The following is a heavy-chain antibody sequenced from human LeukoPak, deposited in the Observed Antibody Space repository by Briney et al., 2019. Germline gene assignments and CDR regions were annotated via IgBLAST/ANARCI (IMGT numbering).Heavy chain of an antibody. CDR2: INPNSGGT. V-gene: IGHV1-2*04. D-gene: IGHD2-2*02. J-gene: IGHJ3*02. Sequence: ASVKVSCKASGYTFTGYYMHWVRQAPGQGLEWMGWINPNSGGTNYAQKFQGWVTMTRDTSISTAYMELSRLRSDDTAVYYCARDVGYCSSTSCYTGAFDIWGQGTMVTVSS. CDR3: ARDVGYCSSTSCYTGAFDI. CDR1: GYTFTGYY.